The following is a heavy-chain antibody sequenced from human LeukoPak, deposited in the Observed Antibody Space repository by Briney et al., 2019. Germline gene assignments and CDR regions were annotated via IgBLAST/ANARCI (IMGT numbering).Heavy chain of an antibody. CDR2: ISGSGGST. J-gene: IGHJ4*02. V-gene: IGHV3-23*01. Sequence: PGGSLRLSCAASGFTFSSYGMIWVRQAPGKGPEWVSGISGSGGSTYLADSVKGRFTISRDNSKNTLYLEMNSLRADDTAVYYCAKDRPTVYSSSWLHFLDSWGQGTLVTVSS. CDR3: AKDRPTVYSSSWLHFLDS. CDR1: GFTFSSYG. D-gene: IGHD6-13*01.